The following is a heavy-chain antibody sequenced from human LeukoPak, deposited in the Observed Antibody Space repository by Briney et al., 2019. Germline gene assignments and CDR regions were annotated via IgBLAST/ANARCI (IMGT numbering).Heavy chain of an antibody. CDR3: ARAPGATIRGARWFDP. CDR1: GGSISSTTDY. Sequence: SETLSLTCTVSGGSISSTTDYWGWIRQPPGKGLEWIGSTFYSGTTYYNPSLKSRVTISVDTSKNQFSLKLSSVTAADTAVYYCARAPGATIRGARWFDPWGQGTLVTVSS. V-gene: IGHV4-39*01. J-gene: IGHJ5*02. D-gene: IGHD5-12*01. CDR2: TFYSGTT.